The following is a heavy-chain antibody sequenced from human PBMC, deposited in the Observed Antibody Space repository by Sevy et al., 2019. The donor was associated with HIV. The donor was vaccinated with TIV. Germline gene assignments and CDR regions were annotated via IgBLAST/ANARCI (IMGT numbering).Heavy chain of an antibody. D-gene: IGHD5-18*01. V-gene: IGHV3-48*01. CDR3: ARTKSNTAMVSSDY. J-gene: IGHJ4*02. CDR2: ISSSSSTM. CDR1: GFTFSTHA. Sequence: GGSLRLSCAASGFTFSTHAMHWVRQAPGKGLEWVSYISSSSSTMYYADSVKGRFTISRDNAKNSLYLQMNTLRAEDTAVYYCARTKSNTAMVSSDYWGQGTLVTVSS.